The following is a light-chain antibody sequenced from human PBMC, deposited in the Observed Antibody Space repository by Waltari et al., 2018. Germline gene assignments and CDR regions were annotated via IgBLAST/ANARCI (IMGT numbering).Light chain of an antibody. CDR3: QMYVRLPVT. Sequence: CSASLGVGRALAWYQQKPGQAPRLLIYDASSRATGISDKFSGSGSGTDFSLTISRVEPEDFAVYFCQMYVRLPVTFGQGTKVEVK. CDR2: DAS. V-gene: IGKV3-20*01. J-gene: IGKJ1*01. CDR1: LGVGRA.